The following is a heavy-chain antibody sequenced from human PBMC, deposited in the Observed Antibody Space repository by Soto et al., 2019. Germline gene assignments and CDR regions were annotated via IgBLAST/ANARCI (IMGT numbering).Heavy chain of an antibody. CDR2: IYYSGST. D-gene: IGHD3-22*01. CDR1: GGSISSYY. J-gene: IGHJ4*02. V-gene: IGHV4-59*01. Sequence: PSETLSLTCTVSGGSISSYYWSWIRQPPGKGLEWIGYIYYSGSTNYNPSLKSRVTISVDTSKNQFSLRLSSVTAADTAVYYCARVPVDHYDSSGSYYFDYCGQRTLVTVSS. CDR3: ARVPVDHYDSSGSYYFDY.